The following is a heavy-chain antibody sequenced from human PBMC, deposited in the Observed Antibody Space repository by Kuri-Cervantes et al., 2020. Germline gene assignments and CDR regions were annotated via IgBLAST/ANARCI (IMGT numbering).Heavy chain of an antibody. CDR2: ISCEGSNK. D-gene: IGHD3-22*01. J-gene: IGHJ3*02. CDR3: ACITMIVENAFDI. Sequence: GESLKISCVVSGLTFIRYAMHWVRQAPGKGLEWVAVISCEGSNKYYADSVKGRFTISRDNSKNTLYLQMNSLRAEDTAVYYCACITMIVENAFDIWGQGTMVTVSS. V-gene: IGHV3-30-3*01. CDR1: GLTFIRYA.